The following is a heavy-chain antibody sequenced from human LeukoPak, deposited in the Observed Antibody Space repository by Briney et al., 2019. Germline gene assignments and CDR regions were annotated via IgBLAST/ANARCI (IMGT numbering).Heavy chain of an antibody. CDR1: GFTFSSYE. V-gene: IGHV3-48*03. J-gene: IGHJ5*02. Sequence: GGSLRLSCAASGFTFSSYEMNWVRQAPGKGLEWVSYVSSSGTTIYYADSVKGRFTVSRDNAKNPLYLQMNSLRAEDTALYYCARQVASGFDPWGQGTLVTVSS. CDR3: ARQVASGFDP. CDR2: VSSSGTTI.